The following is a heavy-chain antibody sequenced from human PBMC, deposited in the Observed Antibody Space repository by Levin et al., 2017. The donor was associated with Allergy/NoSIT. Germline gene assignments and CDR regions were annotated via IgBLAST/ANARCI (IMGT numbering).Heavy chain of an antibody. CDR2: IYTSGST. Sequence: RASETLSLTCTVSGGSISSYYWSWIRQPAGKGLEWIGRIYTSGSTNYNPSLKSRVTMSVDTSKNQFSLNLSSVTAADTAVYYCARVYSSSSGKDAFDIWGQGTMVTVSS. V-gene: IGHV4-4*07. D-gene: IGHD6-13*01. CDR1: GGSISSYY. J-gene: IGHJ3*02. CDR3: ARVYSSSSGKDAFDI.